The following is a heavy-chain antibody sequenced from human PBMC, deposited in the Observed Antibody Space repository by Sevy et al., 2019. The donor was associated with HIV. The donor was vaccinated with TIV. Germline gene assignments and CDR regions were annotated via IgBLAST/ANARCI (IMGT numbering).Heavy chain of an antibody. V-gene: IGHV4-4*07. CDR3: ARGGVSTTTPFDY. Sequence: KQSQTLSLTCTVSGGSISNYRWSWIRQPAGKGLEWIGRTYTSGSPNYNPSLKSRVTMSVDTSKNQFSLKLSSVTAADTAVYYCARGGVSTTTPFDYWGQGTLVTVSS. CDR1: GGSISNYR. CDR2: TYTSGSP. D-gene: IGHD3-16*02. J-gene: IGHJ4*02.